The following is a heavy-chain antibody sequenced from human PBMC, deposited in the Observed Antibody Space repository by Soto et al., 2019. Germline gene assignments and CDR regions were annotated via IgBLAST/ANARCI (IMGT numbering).Heavy chain of an antibody. Sequence: SEALSLTFAVSGGSISSGSYSLSWIRQPPGKGLEWIGYIYHSGSTYYNPSLKSRDTISVDRSKNQFSLKLSSVTAADTAVYYGSRGPGYWCPGTLVTVSS. CDR2: IYHSGST. V-gene: IGHV4-30-2*01. CDR1: GGSISSGSYS. J-gene: IGHJ4*02. CDR3: SRGPGY.